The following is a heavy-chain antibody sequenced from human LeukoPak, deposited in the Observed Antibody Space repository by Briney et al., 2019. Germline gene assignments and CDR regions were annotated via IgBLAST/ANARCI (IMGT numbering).Heavy chain of an antibody. CDR2: IKSKTDGGTT. V-gene: IGHV3-15*01. CDR3: TGPGEYSSSSVIDY. D-gene: IGHD6-6*01. Sequence: GGSLRLSCAASGFTFSNAWMSWVRQAPGKGLEWVGRIKSKTDGGTTDYAAPVKGRFTISRDDSKNTLYLQMNNLKTEDTAVYYCTGPGEYSSSSVIDYWGQGTLVTVSS. CDR1: GFTFSNAW. J-gene: IGHJ4*02.